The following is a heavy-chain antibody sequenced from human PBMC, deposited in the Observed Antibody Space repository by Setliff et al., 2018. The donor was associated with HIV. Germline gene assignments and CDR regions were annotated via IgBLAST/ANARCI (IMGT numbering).Heavy chain of an antibody. D-gene: IGHD6-13*01. V-gene: IGHV1-18*01. CDR1: GYTFTSHT. CDR3: AAIAAAALRGTFDI. CDR2: ISGYNGNT. Sequence: ASVKVSCKASGYTFTSHTIHWVRQAPGQGLEWMGWISGYNGNTNYAQKLQGRVTMTTDTSTSTAYMELRSLRSDDTAVYYCAAIAAAALRGTFDIWGQGTMVTVSS. J-gene: IGHJ3*02.